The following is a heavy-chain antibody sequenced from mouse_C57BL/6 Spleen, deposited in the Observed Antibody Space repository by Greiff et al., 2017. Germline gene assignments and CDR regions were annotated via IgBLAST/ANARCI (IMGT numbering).Heavy chain of an antibody. CDR3: GSANWEGCFDG. CDR1: GYTFTSYW. V-gene: IGHV1-69*01. Sequence: QVQLQQPGAELVMPGASVKLSCKASGYTFTSYWMHWVKQRPGQGLEWIGEIDPSDSYTNYNQKFKGKATLTVDKSSSTAYMQLSSLASEDSAVYYCGSANWEGCFDGWGQGTTLTVSS. D-gene: IGHD4-1*01. J-gene: IGHJ2*01. CDR2: IDPSDSYT.